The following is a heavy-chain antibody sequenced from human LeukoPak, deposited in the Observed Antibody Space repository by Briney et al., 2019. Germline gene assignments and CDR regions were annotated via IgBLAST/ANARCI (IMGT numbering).Heavy chain of an antibody. V-gene: IGHV1-2*02. Sequence: ASVKVSCKASGYTFTGSYMHWVRQAPGQGLEWMGWINPNSGGTNYAQKFQGRVTMTRDTSISTAYMELSRLRSDDTAVYYCARGYTMVRGVILGENYGMDVWGQGTTVTVSS. CDR2: INPNSGGT. D-gene: IGHD3-10*01. CDR3: ARGYTMVRGVILGENYGMDV. CDR1: GYTFTGSY. J-gene: IGHJ6*02.